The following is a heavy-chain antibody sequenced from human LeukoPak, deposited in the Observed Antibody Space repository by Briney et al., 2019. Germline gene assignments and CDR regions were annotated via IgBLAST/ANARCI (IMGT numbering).Heavy chain of an antibody. CDR3: AKDLYYYGSGSPMDV. V-gene: IGHV3-23*01. CDR1: GFTFSNYW. D-gene: IGHD3-10*01. Sequence: GGSLRLSCAASGFTFSNYWMSWVRQAPGKGLEWVSGISANGGSTYYADSVKGRFTISRDNSKNTLYLQMNSLRAEDTAVYYCAKDLYYYGSGSPMDVWGKGTTVTISS. J-gene: IGHJ6*03. CDR2: ISANGGST.